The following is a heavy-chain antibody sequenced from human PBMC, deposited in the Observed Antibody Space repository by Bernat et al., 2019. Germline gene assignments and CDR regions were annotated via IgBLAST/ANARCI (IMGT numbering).Heavy chain of an antibody. CDR3: ARFACGDYVYAFDI. Sequence: EVQLVESGGGLVQPGGSLRLSCAASGFTFSSYWMHWVRQAPGKGLVWVSRINSDGSSTSYADSVKGRFTISRDNAKNTLYLQMNSLRAEDTAVYYCARFACGDYVYAFDIWGQGTMVTVSS. J-gene: IGHJ3*02. CDR1: GFTFSSYW. V-gene: IGHV3-74*01. CDR2: INSDGSST. D-gene: IGHD4-17*01.